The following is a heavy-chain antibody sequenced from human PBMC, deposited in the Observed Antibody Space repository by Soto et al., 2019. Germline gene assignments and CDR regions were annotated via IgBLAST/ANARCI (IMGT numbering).Heavy chain of an antibody. CDR1: GFTFSSYG. CDR2: ISYDGSNK. Sequence: RGSLRLSCAASGFTFSSYGMHWVRQAPGKGLEWVAVISYDGSNKYYADSVKGRFTISRDNAKNSLYLQMNSLRAEDTAVYYCARDSPFDYWGQGTLVTVSS. V-gene: IGHV3-30*03. J-gene: IGHJ4*02. CDR3: ARDSPFDY.